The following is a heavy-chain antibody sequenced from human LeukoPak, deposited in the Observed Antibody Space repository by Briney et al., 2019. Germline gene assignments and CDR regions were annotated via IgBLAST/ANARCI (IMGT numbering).Heavy chain of an antibody. Sequence: GGSLRLSCAASGFTFNNYAMNWVRQAPGKGLEWVSSISGGGETTYYADSAKGRFTISRDNSQNTLYLQMNSLRAEDTAVYYCAMDSSSSGCLDYWGQGTLVTVSS. CDR1: GFTFNNYA. CDR3: AMDSSSSGCLDY. V-gene: IGHV3-23*01. D-gene: IGHD6-6*01. J-gene: IGHJ4*02. CDR2: ISGGGETT.